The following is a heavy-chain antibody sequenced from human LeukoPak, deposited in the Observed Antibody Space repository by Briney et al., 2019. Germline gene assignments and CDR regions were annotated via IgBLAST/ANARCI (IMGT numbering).Heavy chain of an antibody. V-gene: IGHV3-7*01. CDR3: ARDRGFTSFDY. CDR1: GPTFRHSW. CDR2: IDQDANYK. D-gene: IGHD5-12*01. J-gene: IGHJ4*02. Sequence: GGSLRLSCVASGPTFRHSWMHWVRQAPGKGLEWVANIDQDANYKYYVDSVKGRFTISRDTAKNSLYLQMNSLRVEDTAVYYCARDRGFTSFDYWGQGILVTVSS.